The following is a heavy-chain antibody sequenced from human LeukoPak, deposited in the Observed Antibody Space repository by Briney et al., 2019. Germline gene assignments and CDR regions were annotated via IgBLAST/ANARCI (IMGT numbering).Heavy chain of an antibody. CDR1: GFTFRDYG. CDR3: AKGTDYYVHY. CDR2: IRYDGSEK. Sequence: GGSLRLSCGASGFTFRDYGMHWVRQAPGKGLEWVTFIRYDGSEKYYIDSVKGRFTFSRDNSKNTLFLQMNSLRPEDTAVYYCAKGTDYYVHYWGQGTLVTVSS. V-gene: IGHV3-30*02. D-gene: IGHD3/OR15-3a*01. J-gene: IGHJ4*02.